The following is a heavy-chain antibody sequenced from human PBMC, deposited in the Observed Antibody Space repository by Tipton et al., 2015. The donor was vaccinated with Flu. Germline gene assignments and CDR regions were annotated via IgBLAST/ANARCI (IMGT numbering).Heavy chain of an antibody. J-gene: IGHJ4*02. D-gene: IGHD1-1*01. CDR3: ARQGYLYYFDY. Sequence: TLSLTCAVSGDSISSDFYWAWIRQFPGKGLEWIGTVSRTGSTIYNPSLKSRVTISVDASKNQFSLRLSSVTAADTAMYYCARQGYLYYFDYWGQGTLVTVSS. CDR1: GDSISSDFY. V-gene: IGHV4-38-2*01. CDR2: VSRTGST.